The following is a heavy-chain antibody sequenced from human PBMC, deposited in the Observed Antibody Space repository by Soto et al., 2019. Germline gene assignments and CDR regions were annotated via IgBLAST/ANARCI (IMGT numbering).Heavy chain of an antibody. CDR1: GGSISSYY. CDR3: ARGSYDSSGYYSTDAEYFQH. Sequence: QVQLQESGPGLVKPSETLSLTCTVSGGSISSYYWSWIRQPAGKGLEWIGRIYTSGSTNYNPSIKSRVTMSVDTSKNQFSLKLSSVTAADTAVYYCARGSYDSSGYYSTDAEYFQHWGQGTLVTVSS. CDR2: IYTSGST. V-gene: IGHV4-4*07. J-gene: IGHJ1*01. D-gene: IGHD3-22*01.